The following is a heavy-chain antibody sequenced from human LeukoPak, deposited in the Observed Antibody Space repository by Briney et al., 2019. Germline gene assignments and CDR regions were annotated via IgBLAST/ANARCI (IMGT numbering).Heavy chain of an antibody. CDR1: GYAFTSYD. Sequence: GASVKVSCKASGYAFTSYDINWVRQATGQGLEWMGWMNPNSGNTDYAQKLQGRVTMTTDTSTSTAYMELRSLRSDDTAVYYCATPRVGYSSSSPLDYWGQGTLVTVSS. D-gene: IGHD6-6*01. V-gene: IGHV1-8*01. CDR3: ATPRVGYSSSSPLDY. J-gene: IGHJ4*02. CDR2: MNPNSGNT.